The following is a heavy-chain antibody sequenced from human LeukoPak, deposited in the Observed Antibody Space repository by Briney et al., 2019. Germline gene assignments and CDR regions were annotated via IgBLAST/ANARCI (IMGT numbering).Heavy chain of an antibody. CDR1: AFIFENYA. V-gene: IGHV3-23*01. D-gene: IGHD2-21*01. CDR2: ISPTVSPT. CDR3: ARDRPGDGFNSD. J-gene: IGHJ4*02. Sequence: GGSLRLSCGASAFIFENYAMSWVRQAPRERLECGSTISPTVSPTIYSDSVKGRYDISRDNSKNTLYLQMNSLRAEDTAVYYCARDRPGDGFNSDWGQGTLVTVSS.